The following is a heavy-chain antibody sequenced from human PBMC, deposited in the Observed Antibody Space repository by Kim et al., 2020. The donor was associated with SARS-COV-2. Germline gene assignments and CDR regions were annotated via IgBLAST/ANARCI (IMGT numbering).Heavy chain of an antibody. J-gene: IGHJ4*02. CDR3: AREESRTIFGVVTKRKTLVFDY. Sequence: ASVKVSCKASGYTFTSYDINWVRQATGQGLEWMGWMNPNSGNTGYAQKFQGRVTMTRNTSISTAYMELSSLRSEDTAVYYCAREESRTIFGVVTKRKTLVFDYWGQGTLVTVSS. V-gene: IGHV1-8*01. D-gene: IGHD3-3*01. CDR1: GYTFTSYD. CDR2: MNPNSGNT.